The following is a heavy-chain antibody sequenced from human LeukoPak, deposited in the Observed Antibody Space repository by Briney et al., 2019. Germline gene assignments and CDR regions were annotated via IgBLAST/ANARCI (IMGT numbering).Heavy chain of an antibody. V-gene: IGHV3-30*04. D-gene: IGHD3-10*01. Sequence: GGSLRLSCAASGFTFSSYAMHWVRQAPGKGLEGVAVISYDGSNKYYADSVKGRFTISRDNSKNTLYLQMNSLRAEDTAVYYCARVVGYYGSGSYWGNWYFDLWGRGTLVTVSS. CDR2: ISYDGSNK. CDR1: GFTFSSYA. CDR3: ARVVGYYGSGSYWGNWYFDL. J-gene: IGHJ2*01.